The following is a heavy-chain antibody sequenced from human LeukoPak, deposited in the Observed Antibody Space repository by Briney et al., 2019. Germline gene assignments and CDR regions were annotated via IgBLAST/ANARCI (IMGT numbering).Heavy chain of an antibody. CDR2: FDPEDGET. CDR1: GYTLTELS. Sequence: ASVKVSCKVSGYTLTELSMHWVRQAPGKGLEWMGGFDPEDGETIYAQKFQGRVTMTEDTSTDTAYMELSSLRSEDTAVYYCATDRVGIAAAGTEYYYGMDVWGQGTTVTVSS. V-gene: IGHV1-24*01. J-gene: IGHJ6*02. D-gene: IGHD6-13*01. CDR3: ATDRVGIAAAGTEYYYGMDV.